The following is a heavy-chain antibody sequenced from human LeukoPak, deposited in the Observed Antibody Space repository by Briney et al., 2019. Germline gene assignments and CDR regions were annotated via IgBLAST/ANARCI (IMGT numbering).Heavy chain of an antibody. J-gene: IGHJ4*02. CDR3: ATKSSYGTLDY. Sequence: PGGSLRLSCGASGFXFGSYTIYWVRQAPGKGLEYVSSISNNGGSTYYADSVKGRFIISRDNSKNTLYLQMGSLRAEDMAVYYCATKSSYGTLDYWGQGTLVTVSS. CDR1: GFXFGSYT. D-gene: IGHD5-18*01. CDR2: ISNNGGST. V-gene: IGHV3-64*02.